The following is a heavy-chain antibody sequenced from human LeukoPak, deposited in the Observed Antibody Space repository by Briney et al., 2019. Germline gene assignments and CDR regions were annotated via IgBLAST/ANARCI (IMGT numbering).Heavy chain of an antibody. CDR3: ARVAITMIVVAIGPDY. Sequence: ASVKVSCKASGYTFTDYGISWVRQAPGQGLEWMGWISAYNGNTNYAQKLQGRVTMTTDTSTSTAYMELRSLRSDDTAVYYCARVAITMIVVAIGPDYWGQGTLVTVSS. V-gene: IGHV1-18*01. CDR1: GYTFTDYG. D-gene: IGHD3-22*01. J-gene: IGHJ4*02. CDR2: ISAYNGNT.